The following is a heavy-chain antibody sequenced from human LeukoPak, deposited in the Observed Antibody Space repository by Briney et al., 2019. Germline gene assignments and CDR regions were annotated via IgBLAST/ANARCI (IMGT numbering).Heavy chain of an antibody. CDR3: AKDVAAAGTEYFQH. D-gene: IGHD6-13*01. V-gene: IGHV3-23*01. Sequence: GGSLRLSCAVPGFTFSTYAMSWVRRAPGKGLEWVSAISGSGDSTYYADSVKGRFTISRDNSKNTLYLQMNSLKAEDTAVYYCAKDVAAAGTEYFQHWGQGTLVTVSS. CDR2: ISGSGDST. J-gene: IGHJ1*01. CDR1: GFTFSTYA.